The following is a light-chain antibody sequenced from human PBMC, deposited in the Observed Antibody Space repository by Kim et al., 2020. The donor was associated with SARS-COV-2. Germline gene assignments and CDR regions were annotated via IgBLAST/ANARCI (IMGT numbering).Light chain of an antibody. CDR1: KLGDKY. Sequence: SYELTQPPSVSVSQGQTAIITCSGDKLGDKYACWYQQKSGQSPVLVIYEGSERPSGIPERFSGSKSGATATLTISGAQAMDEADYYCQAWDDRTVIFGGGTQLTVL. CDR3: QAWDDRTVI. CDR2: EGS. J-gene: IGLJ2*01. V-gene: IGLV3-1*01.